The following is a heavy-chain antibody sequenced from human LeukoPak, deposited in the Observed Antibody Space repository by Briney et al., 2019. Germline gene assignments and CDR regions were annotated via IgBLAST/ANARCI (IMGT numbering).Heavy chain of an antibody. V-gene: IGHV4-39*01. J-gene: IGHJ6*03. CDR3: ARRGVGFGELLGERSYYYMDV. D-gene: IGHD3-10*01. Sequence: SETLSLTCTVSGGSISSSSYYWGWIRQPPGKGLEWIGSIYYSGSTYYNPSLKSRVTISVDTSKNQFSLKLSSVTAADTAVYYCARRGVGFGELLGERSYYYMDVWGKGTTVTVSS. CDR2: IYYSGST. CDR1: GGSISSSSYY.